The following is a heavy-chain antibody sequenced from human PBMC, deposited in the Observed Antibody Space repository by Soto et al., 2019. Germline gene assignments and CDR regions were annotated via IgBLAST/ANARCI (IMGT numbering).Heavy chain of an antibody. CDR1: GFTFSSYG. D-gene: IGHD3-9*01. V-gene: IGHV3-33*01. Sequence: GGSLRLSCAASGFTFSSYGMHWVRQAPGKGLEWVAVIWYDGSNKYYADSVKGRFTISRDNSKNTLYLQMNSLRAEDTAVYYCARTRYFDWRIPLGYWGQGTLVTVSS. CDR3: ARTRYFDWRIPLGY. CDR2: IWYDGSNK. J-gene: IGHJ4*02.